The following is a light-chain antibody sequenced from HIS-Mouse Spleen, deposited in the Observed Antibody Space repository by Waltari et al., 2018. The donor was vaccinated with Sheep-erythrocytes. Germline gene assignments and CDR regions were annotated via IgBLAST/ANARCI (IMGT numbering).Light chain of an antibody. Sequence: QSALTQPRSVSGSPGQSVTISCTGTSSAVGGHNYVSWYQQHPGKAPKLMIYDVSKRPSGVPDRFSGSKSGNTASLTISGLQAEDEADYYCCSYAGSYNHVFATGTKVTVL. CDR1: SSAVGGHNY. J-gene: IGLJ1*01. V-gene: IGLV2-11*01. CDR2: DVS. CDR3: CSYAGSYNHV.